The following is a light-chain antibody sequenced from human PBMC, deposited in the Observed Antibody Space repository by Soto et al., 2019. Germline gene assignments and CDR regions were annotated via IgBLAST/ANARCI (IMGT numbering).Light chain of an antibody. Sequence: TQSPGTLSLSPGERATLSCRASRSVSSSYLSWYQQKPGQAPSLLIYDASNRASGVPARFSGSGSGTEFTLTISSLQSEDFAGYYCQQYHSWLLTFGGGTRVDIK. CDR3: QQYHSWLLT. V-gene: IGKV3-15*01. CDR1: RSVSSSY. J-gene: IGKJ4*01. CDR2: DAS.